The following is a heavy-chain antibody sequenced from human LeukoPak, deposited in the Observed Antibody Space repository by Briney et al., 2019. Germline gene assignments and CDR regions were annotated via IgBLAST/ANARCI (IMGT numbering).Heavy chain of an antibody. J-gene: IGHJ3*02. CDR3: ARSHPRGLQHEDAFDI. CDR1: GYTFTAYY. Sequence: ASVKVSCKASGYTFTAYYMYWVRQAPGQGLEWMGWINPKNGGSNSAQKFQGRVTMTRDTSISTAYMELSRLRSDDTAVYYCARSHPRGLQHEDAFDIWGQGTMVTVSS. V-gene: IGHV1-2*02. CDR2: INPKNGGS. D-gene: IGHD6-13*01.